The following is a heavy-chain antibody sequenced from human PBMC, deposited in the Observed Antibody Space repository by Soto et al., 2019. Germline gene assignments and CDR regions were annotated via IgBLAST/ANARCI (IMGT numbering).Heavy chain of an antibody. D-gene: IGHD6-13*01. CDR1: GYTFTSYY. Sequence: SVKVSCKASGYTFTSYYMHWVRQAPGQGLEWMGGIIPIFGTANYAQKFQGRVTITADESTSTAYMELSSLRSEDTAVYYCARVFIAAAGGFGYYYGMDVWGQGTTVTVSS. V-gene: IGHV1-69*13. CDR3: ARVFIAAAGGFGYYYGMDV. J-gene: IGHJ6*02. CDR2: IIPIFGTA.